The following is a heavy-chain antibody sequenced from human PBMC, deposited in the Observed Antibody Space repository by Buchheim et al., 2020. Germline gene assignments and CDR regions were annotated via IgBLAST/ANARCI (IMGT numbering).Heavy chain of an antibody. CDR1: GGSFSGYY. V-gene: IGHV4-34*01. J-gene: IGHJ4*02. D-gene: IGHD3-22*01. Sequence: QVQLQQWGAGLLKPSETLSLTCAIYGGSFSGYYWSWIRQPPGKGLEWIGEINHSRSTNYNPSLKSRVTISVDTSKNQFSLKLSSVTAADTAVYYCARAYHSSGYYYDWGQGTL. CDR3: ARAYHSSGYYYD. CDR2: INHSRST.